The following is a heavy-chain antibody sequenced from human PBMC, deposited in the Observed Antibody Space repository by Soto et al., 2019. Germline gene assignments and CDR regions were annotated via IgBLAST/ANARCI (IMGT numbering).Heavy chain of an antibody. CDR1: GFTFSSYA. CDR2: ISYSGDST. J-gene: IGHJ4*02. Sequence: GGSLRLSCATSGFTFSSYAMSWVRQAPGKGLEWVSAISYSGDSTYYADSVTGRFTISRDTSKNTLYLQMDSLRADDTAVYYCASRYGSGSYYWGQGTLVTVSS. V-gene: IGHV3-23*01. D-gene: IGHD3-10*01. CDR3: ASRYGSGSYY.